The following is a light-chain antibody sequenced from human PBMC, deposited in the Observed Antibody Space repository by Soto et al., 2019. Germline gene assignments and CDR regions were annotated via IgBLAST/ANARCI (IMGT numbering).Light chain of an antibody. CDR2: GKN. Sequence: QAVVTQPPSVSEAPGQRVTISCTGSSSNIGGGYDVHWFQQLPGTAPKLLFYGKNNRPSGVPDRFSGSTSGTSASLAITGLQTEDEAMYYCQSYDASLSGYVFGTGTKFTVL. J-gene: IGLJ1*01. CDR3: QSYDASLSGYV. CDR1: SSNIGGGYD. V-gene: IGLV1-40*01.